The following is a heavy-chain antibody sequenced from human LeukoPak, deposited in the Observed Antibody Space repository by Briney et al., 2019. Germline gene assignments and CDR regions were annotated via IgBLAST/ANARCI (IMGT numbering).Heavy chain of an antibody. V-gene: IGHV1-18*01. J-gene: IGHJ4*02. CDR3: ARRHLIGNGYFDH. CDR1: GYAFTNYG. D-gene: IGHD4-23*01. Sequence: ASVKVSCKASGYAFTNYGITWVRQAPGQGLEWLGWISTFNGNTNYAQRLQDRVTMTTDTSTNTAYLELRRLRSDDTALYYCARRHLIGNGYFDHWGQGSLVTVSS. CDR2: ISTFNGNT.